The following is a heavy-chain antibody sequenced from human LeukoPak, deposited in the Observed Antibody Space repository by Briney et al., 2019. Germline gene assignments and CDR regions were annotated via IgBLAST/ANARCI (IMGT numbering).Heavy chain of an antibody. CDR1: GGSINSYY. V-gene: IGHV4-59*08. J-gene: IGHJ3*02. D-gene: IGHD6-19*01. CDR2: IYYSGST. Sequence: SSETLSLACTVSGGSINSYYWSWIRQPPGKGLEWVGYIYYSGSTSYNPSLKSRVTISVDTTKNQFSLKLNSVTAADTAVYYCARHKNSAWSTDAFDIWGQGTMVTVSS. CDR3: ARHKNSAWSTDAFDI.